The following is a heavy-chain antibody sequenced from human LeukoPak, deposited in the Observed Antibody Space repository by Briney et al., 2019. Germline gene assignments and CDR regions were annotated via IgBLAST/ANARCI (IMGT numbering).Heavy chain of an antibody. CDR1: GFTFSSYA. J-gene: IGHJ4*02. Sequence: GGSLRLSCAASGFTFSSYAMSWVRQAPGKGLEWVSAISGSGGSTYYADSVKGRFTISRDNSKNTLYLQMNSLRAQDTAVYYCAKDSSGWYHYFDYWGQGTLVTVSS. CDR3: AKDSSGWYHYFDY. CDR2: ISGSGGST. D-gene: IGHD6-19*01. V-gene: IGHV3-23*01.